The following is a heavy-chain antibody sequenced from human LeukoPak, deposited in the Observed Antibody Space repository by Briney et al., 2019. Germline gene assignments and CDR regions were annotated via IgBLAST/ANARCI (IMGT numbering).Heavy chain of an antibody. CDR3: ARDGYSSTSLEYYFDY. CDR2: INPSGGST. V-gene: IGHV1-46*01. D-gene: IGHD2-2*01. J-gene: IGHJ4*02. CDR1: GYTFTSYY. Sequence: ASVKVSCKASGYTFTSYYMHWVRQAPGQGLEWMGIINPSGGSTSYAQKFRGRVTMTRDTSTSTVYMELSSLRSEDTAVYYCARDGYSSTSLEYYFDYWGQGTLVTVSS.